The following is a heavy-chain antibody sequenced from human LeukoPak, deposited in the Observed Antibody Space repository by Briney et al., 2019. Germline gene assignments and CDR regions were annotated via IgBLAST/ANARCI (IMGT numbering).Heavy chain of an antibody. CDR3: ARVGTTVTTFYYYYYGMDV. CDR1: GYTFTSYG. V-gene: IGHV1-18*01. Sequence: GASVKVSCKASGYTFTSYGISWVRQAPGQGLEWMGWISAYNGNTNYAQKLQGGVTMTTDTSTSTAYMELRSLRSDDTAVYYCARVGTTVTTFYYYYYGMDVWGQGTTVTVSS. J-gene: IGHJ6*02. CDR2: ISAYNGNT. D-gene: IGHD4-17*01.